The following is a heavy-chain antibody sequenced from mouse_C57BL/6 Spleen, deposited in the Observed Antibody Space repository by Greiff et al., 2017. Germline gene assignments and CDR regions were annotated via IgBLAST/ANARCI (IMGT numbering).Heavy chain of an antibody. D-gene: IGHD1-1*01. J-gene: IGHJ3*01. V-gene: IGHV5-17*01. CDR2: ISSGSSTI. CDR3: ASPPSYDYYGSSYWFAY. CDR1: GFTFSDYG. Sequence: EVKLVESGGGLVKPGGSLKLSCAASGFTFSDYGMHWVRQAPEKGLEWVAYISSGSSTIYYADTVKGRFTISRDNAKNTLFLQMTSLRSEDTAMYYCASPPSYDYYGSSYWFAYWGQGTLVTVSA.